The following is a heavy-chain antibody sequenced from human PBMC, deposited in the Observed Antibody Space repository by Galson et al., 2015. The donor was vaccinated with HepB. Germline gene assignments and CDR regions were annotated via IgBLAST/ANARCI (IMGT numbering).Heavy chain of an antibody. D-gene: IGHD5-12*01. J-gene: IGHJ6*02. Sequence: SLRLSCAASGFTFSSYWMSWVRQAPGKGLEWVANIKQDGSEKYYVDSVKGRFTISRDNAKNSLYLQMNSLRAEDTAVYYCARVPGRHLVAYWDYYYGMDVWGQGTTVTVSS. V-gene: IGHV3-7*03. CDR1: GFTFSSYW. CDR2: IKQDGSEK. CDR3: ARVPGRHLVAYWDYYYGMDV.